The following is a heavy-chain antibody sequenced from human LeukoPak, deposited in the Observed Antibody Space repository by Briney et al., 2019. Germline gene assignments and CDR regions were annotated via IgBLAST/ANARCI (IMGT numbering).Heavy chain of an antibody. Sequence: SETLSLTCTVSGGSISSSSYYWGWIRQPPGKGLEWIGSIYYSGSTYYNPSLKSRVTISVDTSKNQFSLKLSSVTAADTAVYYCAYLHSSRPQDYFDYWGQGTLVTVSS. CDR3: AYLHSSRPQDYFDY. D-gene: IGHD6-13*01. J-gene: IGHJ4*02. CDR1: GGSISSSSYY. V-gene: IGHV4-39*07. CDR2: IYYSGST.